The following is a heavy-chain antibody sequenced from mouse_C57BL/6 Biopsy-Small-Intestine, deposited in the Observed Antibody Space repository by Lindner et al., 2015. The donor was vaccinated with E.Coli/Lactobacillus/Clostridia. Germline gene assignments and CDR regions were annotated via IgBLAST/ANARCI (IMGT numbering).Heavy chain of an antibody. CDR3: ASFGYDFDY. CDR2: INPNSGAS. CDR1: GYTFTDYN. J-gene: IGHJ2*01. Sequence: VQLQESGPELVMPGASVKMSCKASGYTFTDYNIHWVKQSHGKSLEWIGYINPNSGASTYNQKFKGKATLTVNKSSSAAYMDLRSLTSEDSAVYYCASFGYDFDYWGQGTTLTVFS. V-gene: IGHV1-22*01.